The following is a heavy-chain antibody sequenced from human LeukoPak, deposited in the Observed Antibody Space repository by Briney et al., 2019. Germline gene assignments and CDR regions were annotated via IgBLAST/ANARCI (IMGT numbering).Heavy chain of an antibody. CDR2: ISGSGGST. CDR3: AKDPLKYDYVWGSYPSSFDP. J-gene: IGHJ5*02. CDR1: GFTFSSYA. D-gene: IGHD3-16*01. Sequence: GGSLRLSCAASGFTFSSYAMSCVRQAPGKGLECVSAISGSGGSTYYADSVKGRFTISRDNSKNTLYLQMNSLRAEDTAVYYCAKDPLKYDYVWGSYPSSFDPWGQGTLVTVSS. V-gene: IGHV3-23*01.